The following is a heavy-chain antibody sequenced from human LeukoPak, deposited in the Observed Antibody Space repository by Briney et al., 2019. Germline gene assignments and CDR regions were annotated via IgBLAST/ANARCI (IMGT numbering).Heavy chain of an antibody. Sequence: GGSLRLSCAASGFTFSSYSMNWVRQAPGKGLEWVSYISSSSSTIYYADSVKGRFTISRDNAKNSLYLQMNSLRAEDTALYYCAKDVANLAVAGFDYWGQGTLVTVSS. CDR1: GFTFSSYS. D-gene: IGHD6-19*01. CDR2: ISSSSSTI. CDR3: AKDVANLAVAGFDY. J-gene: IGHJ4*02. V-gene: IGHV3-48*01.